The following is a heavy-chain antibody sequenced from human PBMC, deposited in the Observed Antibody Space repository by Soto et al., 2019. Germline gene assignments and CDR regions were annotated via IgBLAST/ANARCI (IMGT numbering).Heavy chain of an antibody. Sequence: ASVKVSCKALGYTSSSYGINWVRRAPGQGLEWMGWISVFNGDTKYAQKFQGRVAITKDPGTSTAHMELRSLRSDDAAVYFCATKDDHKDDQPYYYGMDVWGQGTTVTVSS. V-gene: IGHV1-18*01. J-gene: IGHJ6*02. CDR3: ATKDDHKDDQPYYYGMDV. CDR1: GYTSSSYG. D-gene: IGHD3-16*01. CDR2: ISVFNGDT.